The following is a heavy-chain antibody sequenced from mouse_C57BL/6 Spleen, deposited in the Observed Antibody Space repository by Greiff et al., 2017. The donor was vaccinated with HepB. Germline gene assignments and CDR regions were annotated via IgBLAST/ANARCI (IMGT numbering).Heavy chain of an antibody. J-gene: IGHJ3*01. CDR1: GFTFSDYG. CDR2: ISSGSSTI. V-gene: IGHV5-17*01. CDR3: ARDGSSPAWFAY. D-gene: IGHD1-1*01. Sequence: EVQLVESGGGLVKPGGSLKLSCAASGFTFSDYGMHWVRQAPEKGLEWVAYISSGSSTIYYADTVKGRFTISRDNAKNTLFLQMTSLRSEDTAMYYCARDGSSPAWFAYWGQVTLVTVSA.